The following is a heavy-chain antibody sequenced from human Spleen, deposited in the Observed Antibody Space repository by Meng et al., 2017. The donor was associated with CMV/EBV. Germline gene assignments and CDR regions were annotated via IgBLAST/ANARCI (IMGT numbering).Heavy chain of an antibody. Sequence: LSTYGISWVRQAPGQGLEWRGWISPNGGDTQYAKNLQDRVTMTTDTSTSTAYMDLRSLRSDDTAVYYCAKDRARPYSGTYNYYYGMDVWGQGTTVTVSS. CDR3: AKDRARPYSGTYNYYYGMDV. CDR2: ISPNGGDT. CDR1: LSTYG. V-gene: IGHV1-18*01. J-gene: IGHJ6*02. D-gene: IGHD1-26*01.